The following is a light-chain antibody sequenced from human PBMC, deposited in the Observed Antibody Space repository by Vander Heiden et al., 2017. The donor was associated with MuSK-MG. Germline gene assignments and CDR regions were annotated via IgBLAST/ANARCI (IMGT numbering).Light chain of an antibody. CDR3: QSYDSSNQVV. CDR1: SGSIASNY. CDR2: EDS. V-gene: IGLV6-57*01. J-gene: IGLJ2*01. Sequence: NFMLTQPHSVSESPGKTVTISCTRSSGSIASNYVQWYQQRPGSSPTPVIFEDSQRPSGVPDRFSGSTDSSSKSASLTISGLKTEDEADYYCQSYDSSNQVVFGGGTKLTVL.